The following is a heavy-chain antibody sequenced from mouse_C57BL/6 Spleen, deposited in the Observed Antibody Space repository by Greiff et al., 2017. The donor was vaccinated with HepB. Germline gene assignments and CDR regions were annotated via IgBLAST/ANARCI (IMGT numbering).Heavy chain of an antibody. D-gene: IGHD4-1*01. V-gene: IGHV8-12*01. J-gene: IGHJ2*01. CDR2: IYWDDDK. CDR1: GFSLSTSGMG. Sequence: QVTLKVCGPGILQSSQTLSLTCSFSGFSLSTSGMGVSWIRQPSGKGLEWLAHIYWDDDKRYNPSLKSRLTISKDTSRNQVFLKITSVDTADTATYYCARINWYFDYWGQGTTLTVSS. CDR3: ARINWYFDY.